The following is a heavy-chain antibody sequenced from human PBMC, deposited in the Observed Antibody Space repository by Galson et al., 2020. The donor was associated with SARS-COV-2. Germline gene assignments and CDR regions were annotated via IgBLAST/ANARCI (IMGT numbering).Heavy chain of an antibody. Sequence: GGSLRLSCAASGLTFSDAWMTWVRQAPGKGLEWVGRMRSETDGGTIEYAAPVKGRFIISRDDSKKTLYLQMNSLKTEDTAVYYCTRCSWNYYYYGMDVWGQGTTVRLL. CDR3: TRCSWNYYYYGMDV. J-gene: IGHJ6*02. CDR1: GLTFSDAW. CDR2: MRSETDGGTI. D-gene: IGHD2-15*01. V-gene: IGHV3-15*01.